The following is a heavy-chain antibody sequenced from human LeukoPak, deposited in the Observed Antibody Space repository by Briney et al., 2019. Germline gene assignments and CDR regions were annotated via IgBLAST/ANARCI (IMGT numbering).Heavy chain of an antibody. CDR1: GFTFSSYS. D-gene: IGHD3-10*01. CDR3: ARSYYYGSS. Sequence: PGGSLRLSCAASGFTFSSYSMNWVRQAPGKGLEWVSVIYSGGSTYYADSVKGRFTISRDNSKNTLYLQMNSLRAEDTAVYYCARSYYYGSSGGQGTLVTVSS. V-gene: IGHV3-66*01. CDR2: IYSGGST. J-gene: IGHJ4*02.